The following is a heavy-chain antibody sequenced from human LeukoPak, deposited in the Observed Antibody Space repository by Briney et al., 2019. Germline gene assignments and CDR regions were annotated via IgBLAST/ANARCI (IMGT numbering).Heavy chain of an antibody. D-gene: IGHD4-17*01. CDR3: ARSYGDYFDNDYFDY. J-gene: IGHJ4*02. CDR2: IRVYNGNT. CDR1: GYTFTSYG. V-gene: IGHV1-18*01. Sequence: ASVTVSCKASGYTFTSYGINWVRQAPGQGLEWMGWIRVYNGNTNYAQKLQGRVTMTTDTSTSTAYMELSRLRSDDTAVYYCARSYGDYFDNDYFDYWGQGTLVTVSS.